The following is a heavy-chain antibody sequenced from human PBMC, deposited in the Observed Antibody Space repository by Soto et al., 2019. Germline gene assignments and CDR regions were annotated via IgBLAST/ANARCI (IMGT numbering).Heavy chain of an antibody. CDR2: ISIGSTTI. D-gene: IGHD2-8*01. CDR3: ARDNGMAGSFDP. V-gene: IGHV3-48*02. CDR1: GCTFSSYS. J-gene: IGHJ5*02. Sequence: GGSLRLSCEASGCTFSSYSMNWVRQAPGKGLEWVSYISIGSTTIFYADSVKGRFTISRDNAKNSLYLQMNSLRDEDTAVYYCARDNGMAGSFDPWGQGTLVTVSS.